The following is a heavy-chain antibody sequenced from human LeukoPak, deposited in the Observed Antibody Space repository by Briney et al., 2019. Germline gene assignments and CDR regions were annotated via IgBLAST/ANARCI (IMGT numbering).Heavy chain of an antibody. Sequence: GGSLRLSCAASGFTFSSYAIHWVRQAPGKGLEWVAVISYDGSNKYYADSVKGRFTISRDNSKNTLYLQMNSLRAEDAAVYYCARDFTRQIVVVPAWGQGTLVTVSS. CDR1: GFTFSSYA. CDR2: ISYDGSNK. CDR3: ARDFTRQIVVVPA. D-gene: IGHD2-2*01. V-gene: IGHV3-30-3*01. J-gene: IGHJ5*02.